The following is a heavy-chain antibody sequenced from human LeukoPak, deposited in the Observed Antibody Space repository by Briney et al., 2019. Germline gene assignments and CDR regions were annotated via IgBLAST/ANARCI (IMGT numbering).Heavy chain of an antibody. CDR2: IKQDGSEK. J-gene: IGHJ3*02. CDR1: GFRFSGYW. D-gene: IGHD5-12*01. Sequence: GGSLRLSCAASGFRFSGYWMSWVRQAPGKGLEWVANIKQDGSEKYYVDSVKGRFTISRDSAKNSLYLQMNSLRAEDTAVYYCAREQEATMLAFDIWGQGTMVTVSS. CDR3: AREQEATMLAFDI. V-gene: IGHV3-7*01.